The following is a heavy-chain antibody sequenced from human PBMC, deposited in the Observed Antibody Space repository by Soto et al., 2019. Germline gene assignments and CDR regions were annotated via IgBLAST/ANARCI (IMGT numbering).Heavy chain of an antibody. Sequence: GASVKVSCKASGYTFTIYGISWVRRAPGQGLEWMGWISAYNGNTNYAQKLQGRVTMTTDTSTSTAYMELRSLRSDDTAVYYCARISLRITMVRGVGEYYYYYYGMDVWGQGTTVTVSS. CDR3: ARISLRITMVRGVGEYYYYYYGMDV. CDR1: GYTFTIYG. J-gene: IGHJ6*02. V-gene: IGHV1-18*01. CDR2: ISAYNGNT. D-gene: IGHD3-10*01.